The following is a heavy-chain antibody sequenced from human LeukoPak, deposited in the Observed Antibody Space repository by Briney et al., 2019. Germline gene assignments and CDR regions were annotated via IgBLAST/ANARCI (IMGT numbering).Heavy chain of an antibody. V-gene: IGHV1-2*02. J-gene: IGHJ6*02. CDR1: GYTFTGYY. D-gene: IGHD3-3*01. CDR2: INPNSGGT. Sequence: ASVKVSCKASGYTFTGYYMHWVRQAPGQGLEWMGWINPNSGGTNYAQKFQGRVTMTRDTSTSTVYMELSSLRSEDTAVYYCARVKGPERLTIFGVVRGSHGMDVWGQGTTVTVSS. CDR3: ARVKGPERLTIFGVVRGSHGMDV.